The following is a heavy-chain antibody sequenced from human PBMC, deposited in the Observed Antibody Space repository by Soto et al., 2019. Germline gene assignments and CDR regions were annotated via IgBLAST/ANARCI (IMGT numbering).Heavy chain of an antibody. V-gene: IGHV1-69*13. CDR2: IIPIFGTA. Sequence: SVKVSCKASGGTFSSYAISWVRQAPGQGLGWMGGIIPIFGTANYAQKFQGRVTITADESTSTAYMELSSLRSEDTAVYYCARESGDYYGMDVWGQGTTVTVSS. J-gene: IGHJ6*02. CDR1: GGTFSSYA. D-gene: IGHD3-3*01. CDR3: ARESGDYYGMDV.